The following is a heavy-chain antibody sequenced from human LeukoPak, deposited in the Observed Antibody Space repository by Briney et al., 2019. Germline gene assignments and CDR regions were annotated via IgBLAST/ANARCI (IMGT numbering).Heavy chain of an antibody. CDR1: GFTVSSSY. D-gene: IGHD6-13*01. CDR3: ARGLEAANTYYFDY. V-gene: IGHV3-66*01. Sequence: GGSLRLSCAASGFTVSSSYMSWVRQAPGKGLEWVSIISSAGTTYYADSVKGRFTISRDNSKNTVYLQVNSLRDEDTAVYYCARGLEAANTYYFDYWGQGTMVTVSS. CDR2: ISSAGTT. J-gene: IGHJ4*02.